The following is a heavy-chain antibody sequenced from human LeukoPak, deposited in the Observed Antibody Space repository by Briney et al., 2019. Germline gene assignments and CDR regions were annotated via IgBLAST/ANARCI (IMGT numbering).Heavy chain of an antibody. CDR3: ARLAYCGSDCYSYYFDY. CDR2: IYPGDSDT. J-gene: IGHJ4*02. D-gene: IGHD2-21*02. CDR1: GYSFTSYW. Sequence: GESLKISCKGSGYSFTSYWIGWVRQMPGKGLEWMGIIYPGDSDTRYSPSFQGQVTISADKSISTAYLQWSSLKASDTAMYYCARLAYCGSDCYSYYFDYWGQGTLVTVSS. V-gene: IGHV5-51*01.